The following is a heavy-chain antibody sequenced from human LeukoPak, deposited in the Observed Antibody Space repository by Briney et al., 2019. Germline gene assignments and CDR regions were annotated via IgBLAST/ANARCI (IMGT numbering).Heavy chain of an antibody. CDR1: GGSISSYY. D-gene: IGHD2-21*02. J-gene: IGHJ5*02. CDR3: ARGHIVVVTAPRHATDWFDP. V-gene: IGHV4-59*08. Sequence: PSETLSLTCAVYGGSISSYYWSWIRQPPGKGLEWIGYIYYSGSTYYNPSLKSRVTISVDTSKNQFSLKLSSVTAADTAVYYCARGHIVVVTAPRHATDWFDPWGQGTLVTVSS. CDR2: IYYSGST.